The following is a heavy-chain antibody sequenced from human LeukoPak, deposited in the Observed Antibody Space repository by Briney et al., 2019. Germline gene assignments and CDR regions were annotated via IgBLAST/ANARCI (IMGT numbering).Heavy chain of an antibody. CDR3: ARKRGQWVVPDY. D-gene: IGHD6-19*01. CDR2: IWYDGTKE. J-gene: IGHJ4*02. CDR1: GYTFSGFG. Sequence: GGSLRLSCAASGYTFSGFGVHWVRQAPGKGLEWVALIWYDGTKEFYADSVKGRFAISRDNSNNTVYLQMNGLRAEDTAVYYCARKRGQWVVPDYWGQGTLVTVSS. V-gene: IGHV3-33*01.